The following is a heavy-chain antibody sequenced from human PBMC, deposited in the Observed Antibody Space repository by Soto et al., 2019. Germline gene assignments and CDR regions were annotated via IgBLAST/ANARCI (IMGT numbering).Heavy chain of an antibody. CDR1: GYTFTSYA. D-gene: IGHD3-10*01. CDR2: INAGNGNT. V-gene: IGHV1-3*05. Sequence: QVQLVQPGAEEKKPGASVKVSCKASGYTFTSYAMNWVRQAPGQRLEWMGWINAGNGNTKYSQKFQGRVTITRDTSASTAYMELSSLRSEDTAVYYCARGGPPIDYWGQGTLVTVSS. J-gene: IGHJ4*02. CDR3: ARGGPPIDY.